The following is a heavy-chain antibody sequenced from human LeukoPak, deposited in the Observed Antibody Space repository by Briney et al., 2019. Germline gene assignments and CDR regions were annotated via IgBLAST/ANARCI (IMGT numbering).Heavy chain of an antibody. CDR1: GGSISGYY. CDR2: IYYIGST. D-gene: IGHD6-19*01. V-gene: IGHV4-59*08. J-gene: IGHJ4*02. Sequence: SETLSLTCTVSGGSISGYYWRWIRQPPGRELEWIGFIYYIGSTNYNPSLKSRVTISVDTSKNQFSLKLSSVTAADTAVYYCARLDSSYNSGCHYYFDYWGQGTLVTVSS. CDR3: ARLDSSYNSGCHYYFDY.